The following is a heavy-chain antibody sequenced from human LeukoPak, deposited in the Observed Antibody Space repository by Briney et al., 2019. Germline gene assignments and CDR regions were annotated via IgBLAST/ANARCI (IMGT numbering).Heavy chain of an antibody. D-gene: IGHD5-18*01. CDR2: INRDGSRT. CDR1: GFTFSNHW. J-gene: IGHJ4*02. Sequence: PGGSLRLSCAASGFTFSNHWMHWVRQAPGKGLMWVSRINRDGSRTDYADSVRGRFTISRDDAKNTLYLQVNSLRAEDTAVYFCARGGNDTAMAHDYWAREPWSLSPQ. V-gene: IGHV3-74*01. CDR3: ARGGNDTAMAHDY.